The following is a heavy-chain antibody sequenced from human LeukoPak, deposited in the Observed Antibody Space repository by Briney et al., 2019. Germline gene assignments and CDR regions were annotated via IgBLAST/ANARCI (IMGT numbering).Heavy chain of an antibody. V-gene: IGHV1-18*01. J-gene: IGHJ4*02. Sequence: ASVKVSCKASGYTFTSYGISWVRQAPGQGLEWMGWISAYNGNTNYAQKLQGRVTMTTDTSTSTAYMELRSLRSDDTAVYYCARDLNDYVWGSYRYFPFDYWGQGTLDTVSS. CDR3: ARDLNDYVWGSYRYFPFDY. D-gene: IGHD3-16*02. CDR1: GYTFTSYG. CDR2: ISAYNGNT.